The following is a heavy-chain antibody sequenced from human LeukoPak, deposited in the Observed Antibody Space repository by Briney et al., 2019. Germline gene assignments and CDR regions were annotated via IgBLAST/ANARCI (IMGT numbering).Heavy chain of an antibody. CDR1: SGSFSGYY. V-gene: IGHV4-34*01. CDR2: INHSGST. Sequence: PSETLSLTCSVYSGSFSGYYWSWIRQPPGKGLEWIGEINHSGSTNYNPSLKSRVTISVDTSKNQFSLKLSSVTAADTAVYYCARLVIVVDWGQGTLVTVSS. CDR3: ARLVIVVD. J-gene: IGHJ4*02. D-gene: IGHD3-22*01.